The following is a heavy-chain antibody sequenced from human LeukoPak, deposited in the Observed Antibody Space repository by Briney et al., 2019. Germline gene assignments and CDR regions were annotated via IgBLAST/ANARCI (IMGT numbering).Heavy chain of an antibody. CDR1: GFTFNRYG. CDR3: ARDPSNTSGRYAYFDY. D-gene: IGHD6-19*01. V-gene: IGHV1-18*01. Sequence: ASVKVSCKASGFTFNRYGISWVRQAPGQGLEWMGWISACNGDTNYAQKFQGRVTMTTDTSTSAAYMELRSLISDDTAVYYCARDPSNTSGRYAYFDYWGQGTLVTVSS. CDR2: ISACNGDT. J-gene: IGHJ4*02.